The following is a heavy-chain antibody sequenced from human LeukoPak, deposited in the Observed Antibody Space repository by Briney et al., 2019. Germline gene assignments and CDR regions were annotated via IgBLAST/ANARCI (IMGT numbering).Heavy chain of an antibody. Sequence: GGSLRLSCAASGFTLSTYAMSWVRQTPGKGLEWVAATSSSDAGTYHADSVRGRFTTSRDNSKNTLYLQMNSLRAEDAAVYFCAKAPVTSCRGAYCYPFDSWGQGTLVTVSS. CDR2: TSSSDAGT. V-gene: IGHV3-23*01. CDR3: AKAPVTSCRGAYCYPFDS. J-gene: IGHJ4*02. D-gene: IGHD2-21*01. CDR1: GFTLSTYA.